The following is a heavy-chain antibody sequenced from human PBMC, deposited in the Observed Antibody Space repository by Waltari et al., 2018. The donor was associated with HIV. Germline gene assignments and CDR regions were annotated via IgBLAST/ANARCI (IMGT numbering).Heavy chain of an antibody. CDR3: AKGQTLYWYFDL. CDR1: GFTFDDSA. V-gene: IGHV3-9*01. CDR2: SSWNSGSI. J-gene: IGHJ2*01. Sequence: EVQLVESGGGLVQPGRSLRLSCAASGFTFDDSAMHWVRQAPGKGLEWVSGSSWNSGSIGYADSVKGRFTISRDNAKNSLYLQMNSLRAEDTALYYCAKGQTLYWYFDLWGRGTLVTVSS.